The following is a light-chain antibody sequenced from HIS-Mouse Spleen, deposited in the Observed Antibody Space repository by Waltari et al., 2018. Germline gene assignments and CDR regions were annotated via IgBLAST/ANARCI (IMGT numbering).Light chain of an antibody. Sequence: QSALTQPASVSGSPGQSITISCTGTSSDVGGYNYVSWYQQHPGKAHKLMIYEVSNRPSGVSNRFSGPKSGNTASLTISGLQAEDEADYYCSSYTSSSSWVFGGGTKLTVL. J-gene: IGLJ3*02. CDR2: EVS. CDR3: SSYTSSSSWV. CDR1: SSDVGGYNY. V-gene: IGLV2-14*01.